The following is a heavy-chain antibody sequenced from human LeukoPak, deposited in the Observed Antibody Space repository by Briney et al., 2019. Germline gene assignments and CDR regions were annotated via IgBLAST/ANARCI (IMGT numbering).Heavy chain of an antibody. CDR3: ARDSRVVRGVRGLDV. CDR2: ISAYNGNT. CDR1: GYTFTSYG. D-gene: IGHD3-10*01. V-gene: IGHV1-18*01. J-gene: IGHJ6*02. Sequence: ASVKVSCKASGYTFTSYGISWVRQAPGQGIEWMGWISAYNGNTNYAQKLQGRVTMTTDTSTSTAYMELRSLRSDDTAVYYCARDSRVVRGVRGLDVWGQGTTVTVSS.